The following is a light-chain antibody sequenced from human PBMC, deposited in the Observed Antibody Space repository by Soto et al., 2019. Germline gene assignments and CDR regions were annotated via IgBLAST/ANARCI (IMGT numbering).Light chain of an antibody. J-gene: IGKJ4*01. CDR3: QQRSHWPRLT. V-gene: IGKV3-11*01. CDR1: QSVNNY. CDR2: DVF. Sequence: EIVLTQSPATLSLSPGERATLSCRASQSVNNYLAWYQQKPGQAPRLVIYDVFNRATGTPARFSGSGSGTALTLTITSLEPEDFGLYSCQQRSHWPRLTFGTGTTVEIK.